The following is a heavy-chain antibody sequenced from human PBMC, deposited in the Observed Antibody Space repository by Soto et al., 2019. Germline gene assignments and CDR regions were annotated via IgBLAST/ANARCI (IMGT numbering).Heavy chain of an antibody. V-gene: IGHV1-69*13. Sequence: ASVKVSCKASGCTFSSYAISWVRQAPGQGLEWMGGIITIFGTANYAQKFQGRVTITADESTSTAYMDLSSQRSEDTAVYHFAFRPAPYIIAAADAVVGTYYYCGMDAWGQETRVTV. CDR3: AFRPAPYIIAAADAVVGTYYYCGMDA. D-gene: IGHD6-13*01. CDR2: IITIFGTA. CDR1: GCTFSSYA. J-gene: IGHJ6*02.